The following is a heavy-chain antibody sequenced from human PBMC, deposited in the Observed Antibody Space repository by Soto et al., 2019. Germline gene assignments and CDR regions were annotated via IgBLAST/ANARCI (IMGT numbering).Heavy chain of an antibody. CDR2: IHSKTDGGTT. V-gene: IGHV3-15*01. J-gene: IGHJ5*02. Sequence: GGSLRLSCAASGFTFSNAWMSWVRQAPGKGLEWVGRIHSKTDGGTTDYAAPVKGRFTISRDDSKNTLYLQMNSLKTEDTAVYYCTTLWLGGPGLDPWGQGTLVTVSS. CDR1: GFTFSNAW. D-gene: IGHD3-10*01. CDR3: TTLWLGGPGLDP.